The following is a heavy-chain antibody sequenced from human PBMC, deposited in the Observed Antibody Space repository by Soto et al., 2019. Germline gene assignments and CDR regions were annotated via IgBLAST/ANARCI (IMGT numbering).Heavy chain of an antibody. D-gene: IGHD2-15*01. CDR3: AAAYCSGGSCLGDYYYYGMDV. Sequence: GGSLRLSCASSGFTFSSYAMSWVRQAPGKGLEWVSAISGSGGSTYYADSVKGRFTISRDNSKNTLYLQMNSLRAEDTAVYYCAAAYCSGGSCLGDYYYYGMDVWGQGTTVTVSS. CDR2: ISGSGGST. V-gene: IGHV3-23*01. CDR1: GFTFSSYA. J-gene: IGHJ6*02.